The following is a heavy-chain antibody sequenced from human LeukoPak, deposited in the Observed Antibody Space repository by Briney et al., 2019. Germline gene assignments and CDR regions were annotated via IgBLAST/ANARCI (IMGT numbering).Heavy chain of an antibody. J-gene: IGHJ4*02. CDR2: IYYSGST. Sequence: PSETLSLTCTVSGDSISNYYWSWIRQPPGKGLEWIGYIYYSGSTNYNPSLRSRVTISVDTSKNQFSLKLNSVTAADTAVYYCARSHGSGSYYNLNDYWGQGTLVTVSS. CDR1: GDSISNYY. V-gene: IGHV4-59*01. D-gene: IGHD3-10*01. CDR3: ARSHGSGSYYNLNDY.